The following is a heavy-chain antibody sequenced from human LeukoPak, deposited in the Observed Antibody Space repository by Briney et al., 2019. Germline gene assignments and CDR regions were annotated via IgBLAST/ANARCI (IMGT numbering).Heavy chain of an antibody. V-gene: IGHV1-8*03. Sequence: ASVKVSCKASGYTFTSYDINWVRQATGQGLEWMGWMNPNSGNTGYAQKFQGRVTITRNTSISTAYMELSSLRSEDTAVYYCARVGWGLAPSDDAFDIWGQGTMVTVSS. D-gene: IGHD1-26*01. CDR1: GYTFTSYD. CDR2: MNPNSGNT. J-gene: IGHJ3*02. CDR3: ARVGWGLAPSDDAFDI.